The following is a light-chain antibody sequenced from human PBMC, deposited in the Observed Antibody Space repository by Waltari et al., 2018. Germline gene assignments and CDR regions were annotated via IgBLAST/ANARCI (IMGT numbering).Light chain of an antibody. Sequence: EAMMTQSPATLSVSPGDRATLSCRSSQSVSNNVAWFQQKPGQAPSLLIYDASTRATGVPASSSGSGYRTEFTLTISHLQTEDFAVYYCQQYNNWPLYTFGQGTKLEIK. CDR2: DAS. J-gene: IGKJ2*01. V-gene: IGKV3-15*01. CDR1: QSVSNN. CDR3: QQYNNWPLYT.